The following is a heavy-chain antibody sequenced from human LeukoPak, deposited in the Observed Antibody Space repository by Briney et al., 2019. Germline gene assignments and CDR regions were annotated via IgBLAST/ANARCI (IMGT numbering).Heavy chain of an antibody. CDR3: ASHLEYYYGSGSYYTN. V-gene: IGHV3-21*01. D-gene: IGHD3-10*01. Sequence: PGGSLRLSCAASGFTFSSYSMNWVRQAPGKGLEWVSSISSSSSYIYYADSVKGRFTISRDNAKNSLYLQMNGLRAEDTAVYYCASHLEYYYGSGSYYTNWGQGTLVTVSS. CDR1: GFTFSSYS. J-gene: IGHJ4*02. CDR2: ISSSSSYI.